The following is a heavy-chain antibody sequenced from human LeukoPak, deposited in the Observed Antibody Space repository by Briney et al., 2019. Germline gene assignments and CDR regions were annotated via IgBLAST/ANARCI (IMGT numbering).Heavy chain of an antibody. V-gene: IGHV4-59*01. Sequence: GSLRLSCAASGFTFDDYAMHWVRQAPGKGLEWIGYIYYSGSTNYNPSLKSRVTISVDTSKNQFSLKLGSVTAADTAVYYCAREESSSSRFDYWGQGTLVTVSS. CDR2: IYYSGST. D-gene: IGHD6-6*01. CDR3: AREESSSSRFDY. J-gene: IGHJ4*02. CDR1: GFTFDDYA.